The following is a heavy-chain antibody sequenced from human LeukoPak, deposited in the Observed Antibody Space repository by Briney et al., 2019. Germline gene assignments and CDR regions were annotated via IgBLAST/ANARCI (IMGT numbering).Heavy chain of an antibody. V-gene: IGHV3-7*01. Sequence: GGSLRLSCAASGFTFNNYWMSWVRQAPGKGLEWVANIKQDGGERYYVDSVKGRFTISRDNAKNSLYLQMNSLRAEDTAVYYCAVGIAATEDWGQGTLATVSS. CDR3: AVGIAATED. D-gene: IGHD6-13*01. CDR1: GFTFNNYW. J-gene: IGHJ4*02. CDR2: IKQDGGER.